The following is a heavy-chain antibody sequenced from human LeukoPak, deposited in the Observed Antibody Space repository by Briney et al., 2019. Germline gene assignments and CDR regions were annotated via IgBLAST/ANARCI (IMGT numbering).Heavy chain of an antibody. D-gene: IGHD3-9*01. CDR2: ISYDGKNM. J-gene: IGHJ4*02. CDR1: GFTFSSYG. V-gene: IGHV3-30*03. CDR3: ASYDILTGYHSPFDY. Sequence: QPGRSLRLSCAASGFTFSSYGMHWVRQAPGKGLEWVAVISYDGKNMYYADSVKGRFTISRDNSQNTLYLQMNSLRVEDTGVYYCASYDILTGYHSPFDYWGQGSLVTVSP.